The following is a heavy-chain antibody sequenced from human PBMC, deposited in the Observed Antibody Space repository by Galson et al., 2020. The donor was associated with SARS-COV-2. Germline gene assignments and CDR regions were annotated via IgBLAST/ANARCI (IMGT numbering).Heavy chain of an antibody. D-gene: IGHD5-12*01. Sequence: SETLSLTCTVSGGSITTYGYYWSWIRQHPGEGLEWIGYIFSGGDTYYSPSLKSRVTISRDTSKNQFSLKMNSVTAADTAVYYRARTVATSADAFDIWGQGIVVSVSS. CDR3: ARTVATSADAFDI. V-gene: IGHV4-31*03. CDR1: GGSITTYGYY. J-gene: IGHJ3*02. CDR2: IFSGGDT.